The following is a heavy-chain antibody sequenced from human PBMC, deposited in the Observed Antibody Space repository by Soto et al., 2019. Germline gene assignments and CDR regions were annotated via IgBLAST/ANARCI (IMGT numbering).Heavy chain of an antibody. V-gene: IGHV1-69*13. CDR1: GGTFISYS. D-gene: IGHD1-26*01. CDR3: ARSMDSGSDIDAFDI. CDR2: IIPIFGTA. J-gene: IGHJ3*02. Sequence: AVKVSCKASGGTFISYSISWVGQAPGQGREWMGGIIPIFGTANYAHKFQGRVTIIADESTSTAYMELSSRRSEDTAVYYCARSMDSGSDIDAFDIWGQGTMVTVSS.